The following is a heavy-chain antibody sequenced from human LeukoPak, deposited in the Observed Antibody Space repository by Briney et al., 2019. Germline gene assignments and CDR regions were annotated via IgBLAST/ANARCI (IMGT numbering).Heavy chain of an antibody. CDR3: AKASRISGYCSGGSCRYYYYYMDV. V-gene: IGHV1-69*05. CDR1: GGTFSSYA. D-gene: IGHD2-15*01. J-gene: IGHJ6*03. CDR2: IIPIFGTA. Sequence: SVKVSCKASGGTFSSYAISWVRQAPGQGLEWMGRIIPIFGTANYAQKFQGRVTITTDESTSTAYMELNSLRAEDTAVYYCAKASRISGYCSGGSCRYYYYYMDVWGKGTTVTVSS.